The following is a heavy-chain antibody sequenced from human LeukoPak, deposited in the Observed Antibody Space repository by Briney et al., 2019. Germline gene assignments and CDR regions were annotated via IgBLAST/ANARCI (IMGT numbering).Heavy chain of an antibody. Sequence: GGSLRLSCAASGFDISYNYVGWVRQAPGKGLEWVSVIHTGGTTHYADSVKGRFTISRDNSKNTLYLQMNSLRAEDTAVYYCAKDHVVPAAYNWFDPWGQGTLVTVSS. D-gene: IGHD2-2*01. CDR1: GFDISYNY. CDR3: AKDHVVPAAYNWFDP. J-gene: IGHJ5*02. V-gene: IGHV3-53*05. CDR2: IHTGGTT.